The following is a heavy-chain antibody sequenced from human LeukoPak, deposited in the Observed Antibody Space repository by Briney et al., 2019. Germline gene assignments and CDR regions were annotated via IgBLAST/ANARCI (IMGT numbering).Heavy chain of an antibody. J-gene: IGHJ5*02. CDR3: VRGSGWFDP. CDR1: GGSISSYY. V-gene: IGHV4-59*01. Sequence: PSEILSLTCTVSGGSISSYYWSWIRQPPGKGLEWIAYIYYSGSTNYNPSLKSRVTISVDTSKNQFSLKLSSVTAADTAVYYCVRGSGWFDPWGQGTLVTVSS. CDR2: IYYSGST. D-gene: IGHD3-10*01.